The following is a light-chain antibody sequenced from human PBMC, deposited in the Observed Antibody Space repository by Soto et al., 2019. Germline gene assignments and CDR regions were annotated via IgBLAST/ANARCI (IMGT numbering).Light chain of an antibody. CDR1: SSNIGSNT. CDR2: SNN. Sequence: QSVLTQPPSASGTPGQRVTISCSGSSSNIGSNTVNWYQQLPGTAPKLLIYSNNRRPSGVPDRFSGSKSGTSASLAISGLQAEDEAEYDCAAWDDSLNGVVFGGGTKLTVL. CDR3: AAWDDSLNGVV. J-gene: IGLJ2*01. V-gene: IGLV1-44*01.